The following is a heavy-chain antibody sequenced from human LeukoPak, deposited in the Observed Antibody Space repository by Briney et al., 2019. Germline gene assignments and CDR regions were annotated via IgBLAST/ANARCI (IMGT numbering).Heavy chain of an antibody. V-gene: IGHV4-38-2*02. CDR1: GYSISSGYY. J-gene: IGHJ4*02. CDR2: IYHSGST. D-gene: IGHD3-10*01. CDR3: AREWDGSGSYYNPRDFDY. Sequence: SETLSLTCTVSGYSISSGYYWGWIRQPPGKGLEWIGSIYHSGSTYYNPSLKSRVTISVDTSKNQFSLELSSVTAADTAVYYCAREWDGSGSYYNPRDFDYWGQGTLVTVSS.